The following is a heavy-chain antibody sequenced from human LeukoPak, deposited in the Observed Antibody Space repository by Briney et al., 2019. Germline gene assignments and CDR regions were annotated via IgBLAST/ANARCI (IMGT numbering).Heavy chain of an antibody. CDR1: GYIFTSYW. J-gene: IGHJ4*02. Sequence: NSGASLQISCEGSGYIFTSYWIGWVRQLPGKGLEWMGIIYPGDSDTRYSPSFQGQVTISADKSISTAYLQWSSLKASDTAMYYCARQVKHHFDYWGQGTLVTVSS. D-gene: IGHD4-23*01. V-gene: IGHV5-51*01. CDR2: IYPGDSDT. CDR3: ARQVKHHFDY.